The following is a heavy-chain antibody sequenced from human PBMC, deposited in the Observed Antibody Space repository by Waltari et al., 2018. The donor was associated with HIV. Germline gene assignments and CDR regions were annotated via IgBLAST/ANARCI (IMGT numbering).Heavy chain of an antibody. Sequence: EVQLLESGGGLVQPGGSLRLSCAASGFPFSTPAMCWVRQAPGKGLEWVSVISGSRRSTYYADSVKGRFTISRDNPKNTLYLQMNSLRAEDTAVYYCAKDILNNSGVDYWGQGTLVTVSS. CDR1: GFPFSTPA. J-gene: IGHJ4*02. CDR2: ISGSRRST. CDR3: AKDILNNSGVDY. V-gene: IGHV3-23*01. D-gene: IGHD6-19*01.